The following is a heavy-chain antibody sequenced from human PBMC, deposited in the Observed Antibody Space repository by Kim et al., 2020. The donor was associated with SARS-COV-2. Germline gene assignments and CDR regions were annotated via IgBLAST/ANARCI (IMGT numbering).Heavy chain of an antibody. J-gene: IGHJ4*02. CDR1: GGTFSSYA. D-gene: IGHD5-12*01. V-gene: IGHV1-69*13. CDR2: IIPIFGTA. Sequence: SVKVSCKASGGTFSSYAISWVRQAPGQGLEWMGGIIPIFGTANYAQKFQGRVTITADESTSTAYMELSSLRSEDTAVYYCARDSVDGYNYGPEFDYWGQGTLVTVSS. CDR3: ARDSVDGYNYGPEFDY.